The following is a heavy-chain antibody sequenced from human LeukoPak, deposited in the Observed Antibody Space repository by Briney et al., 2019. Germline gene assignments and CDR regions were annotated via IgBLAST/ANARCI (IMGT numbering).Heavy chain of an antibody. CDR2: IYYSGST. Sequence: ETLSLTCTVSGGSISSSSYYWGWIRQPPGRGLEWIGSIYYSGSTYYNPSLKSRVTISVDTSKNQFSLKLSSVTAADTAVYYCAGTAVTNGVGYWGQGTLVTVSS. CDR1: GGSISSSSYY. V-gene: IGHV4-39*01. J-gene: IGHJ4*02. CDR3: AGTAVTNGVGY. D-gene: IGHD4-17*01.